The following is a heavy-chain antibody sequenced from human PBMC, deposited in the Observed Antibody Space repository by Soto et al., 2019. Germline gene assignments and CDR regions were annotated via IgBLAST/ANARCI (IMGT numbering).Heavy chain of an antibody. D-gene: IGHD6-13*01. CDR3: AKHHGGNSWYCLDS. V-gene: IGHV3-23*01. CDR1: RFTFSSYA. Sequence: GGSLRLSCAASRFTFSSYAMSWVRQSPGKGLEWVSFITGSGGTTFYADSVKGRFTISRDNSKNTLYLQMNSLRAEDTAVYYCAKHHGGNSWYCLDSWGQGTLVTVSS. CDR2: ITGSGGTT. J-gene: IGHJ4*02.